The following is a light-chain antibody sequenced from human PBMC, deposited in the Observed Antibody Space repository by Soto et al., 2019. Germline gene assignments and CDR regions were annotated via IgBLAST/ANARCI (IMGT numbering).Light chain of an antibody. J-gene: IGKJ4*01. V-gene: IGKV3D-20*02. CDR2: GAS. Sequence: EIVLTQSPGTISLSPWERATLSCSSSQNVDTKYLAWYQFKPGQDHRISIVGASGRATGIPDRCSGSGSGTDFTLTISRLEPEDFAVYYCQQRNNWPLTFGGGTKVDNK. CDR1: QNVDTKY. CDR3: QQRNNWPLT.